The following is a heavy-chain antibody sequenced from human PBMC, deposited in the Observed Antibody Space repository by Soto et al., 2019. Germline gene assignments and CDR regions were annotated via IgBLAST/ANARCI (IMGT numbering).Heavy chain of an antibody. J-gene: IGHJ4*02. CDR3: ARDLLHGGQ. CDR2: ISPDGGDR. D-gene: IGHD4-4*01. Sequence: EVQLVESGGGLVQPGGSLRLSCAASGFTFSSNYMHWVRQVPGKGLVWISRISPDGGDRRYADSVEGRFTISRDNAQNTPFLQMDSLRADDTAVYYCARDLLHGGQWGQGTLVTVSS. V-gene: IGHV3-74*01. CDR1: GFTFSSNY.